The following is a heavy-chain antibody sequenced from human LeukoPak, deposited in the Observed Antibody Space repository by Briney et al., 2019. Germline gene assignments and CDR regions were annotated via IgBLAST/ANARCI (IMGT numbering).Heavy chain of an antibody. CDR2: IYYSGST. Sequence: SQTLSLTCAVSGGSISSGGYSWSWIRQPPGKGLEWIGYIYYSGSTNYNPSLRSRVTISVDTSKKHFSLKLNSVTTADTAVYYCAREPAYYYDSSGYDTDYWGQGTLVTVSS. D-gene: IGHD3-22*01. CDR1: GGSISSGGYS. J-gene: IGHJ4*02. V-gene: IGHV4-30-2*01. CDR3: AREPAYYYDSSGYDTDY.